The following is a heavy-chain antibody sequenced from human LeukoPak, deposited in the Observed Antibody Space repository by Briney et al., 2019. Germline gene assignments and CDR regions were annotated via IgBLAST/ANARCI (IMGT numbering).Heavy chain of an antibody. CDR3: ARRYCSGGSCYSDNWFDP. D-gene: IGHD2-15*01. J-gene: IGHJ5*02. CDR2: ISYSGST. CDR1: GGSISSSSYY. V-gene: IGHV4-39*01. Sequence: PSDTLSLTCTVSGGSISSSSYYWGWIRQPPGKGLEWIGSISYSGSTYYNPSLKSRVTISVDTSKNQFSLKLSSVTAADTAVYYCARRYCSGGSCYSDNWFDPWGQGTLVTVSS.